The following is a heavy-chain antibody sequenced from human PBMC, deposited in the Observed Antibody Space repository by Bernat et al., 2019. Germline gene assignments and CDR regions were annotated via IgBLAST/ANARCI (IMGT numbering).Heavy chain of an antibody. J-gene: IGHJ6*02. CDR1: DFTFTNAW. CDR3: ARDRTTMVRGVTYAYYYGMDV. CDR2: IKSETDGGTT. V-gene: IGHV3-15*07. Sequence: EVQLVESGGGLIEPGGSLRLSCAVSDFTFTNAWMNWVRQAPGKGLEWVGRIKSETDGGTTDYPASVKGRFSISRDDSKTTLYLQMNSLRAEDTAVYYCARDRTTMVRGVTYAYYYGMDVWGQGTTVTVSS. D-gene: IGHD3-10*01.